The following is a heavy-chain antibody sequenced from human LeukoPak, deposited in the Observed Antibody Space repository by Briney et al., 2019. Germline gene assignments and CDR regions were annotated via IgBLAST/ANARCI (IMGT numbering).Heavy chain of an antibody. Sequence: ASVTVSCKASGYTFTSYGISWVRQATGQGLEWMGWISAYNGNTNYAQKLQGRVTMTTDTSTSTAYMERRSLRSDDTAVYYCARVDYGDYEMIDYWGQGTLVTVSS. J-gene: IGHJ4*02. CDR1: GYTFTSYG. CDR3: ARVDYGDYEMIDY. V-gene: IGHV1-18*04. D-gene: IGHD4-17*01. CDR2: ISAYNGNT.